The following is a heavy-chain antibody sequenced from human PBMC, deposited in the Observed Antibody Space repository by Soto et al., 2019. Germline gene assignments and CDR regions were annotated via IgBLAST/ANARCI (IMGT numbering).Heavy chain of an antibody. CDR3: ATARLEHITIFGVVITYYYMDV. CDR1: RYTLTELS. Sequence: ASVKVSCTVSRYTLTELSMHRVRQAPGKGLEWMGGFDPEDGETIYAQKFQGRVTMTEDTSTDTAYMELSSLRSEDTAVYYCATARLEHITIFGVVITYYYMDVWGKGTTVTVSS. CDR2: FDPEDGET. D-gene: IGHD3-3*01. J-gene: IGHJ6*03. V-gene: IGHV1-24*01.